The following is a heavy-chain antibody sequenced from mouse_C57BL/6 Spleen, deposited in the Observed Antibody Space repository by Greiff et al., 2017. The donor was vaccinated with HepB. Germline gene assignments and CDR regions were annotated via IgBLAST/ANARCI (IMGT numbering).Heavy chain of an antibody. CDR3: ARRFTTVVGDYAMDY. Sequence: QVTLKESGPGILQSSQTLSLTCSFSGFSLSTSGMGVSWIRQPSGKGLEWLAHIYWDDDKRYNPSLKSRRTISKDTSRNQVFLKITSVDTADTATYYCARRFTTVVGDYAMDYWGQGTSVTVSS. J-gene: IGHJ4*01. V-gene: IGHV8-12*01. CDR2: IYWDDDK. D-gene: IGHD1-1*01. CDR1: GFSLSTSGMG.